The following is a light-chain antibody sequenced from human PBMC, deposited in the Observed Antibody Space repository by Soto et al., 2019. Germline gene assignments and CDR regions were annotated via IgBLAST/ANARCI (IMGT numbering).Light chain of an antibody. CDR1: QSVSNY. J-gene: IGKJ5*01. Sequence: EIVLTQAPVTLSLSPGERATLSCRASQSVSNYLAWYQQKPGQAPRLLISDASNRATGIPVRFSGSGSGTDFTLTISSLDPEDFAVYYCHQYDNWPKTFGQGTRLEIK. V-gene: IGKV3-11*01. CDR2: DAS. CDR3: HQYDNWPKT.